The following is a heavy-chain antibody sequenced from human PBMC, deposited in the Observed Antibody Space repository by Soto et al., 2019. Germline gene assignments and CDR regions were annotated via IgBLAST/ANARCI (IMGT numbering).Heavy chain of an antibody. D-gene: IGHD6-19*01. V-gene: IGHV3-23*01. CDR2: ISGSGGST. Sequence: PGGSLRLSCAASGFTFSSYARSWVRQAPGKGLEWVSAISGSGGSTYYADSVKGRFTISRDNSKNTLYLQMNSLRAEDTAVYYCAKVRYGAVAGFDYWGQGTLVTVYS. CDR3: AKVRYGAVAGFDY. J-gene: IGHJ4*02. CDR1: GFTFSSYA.